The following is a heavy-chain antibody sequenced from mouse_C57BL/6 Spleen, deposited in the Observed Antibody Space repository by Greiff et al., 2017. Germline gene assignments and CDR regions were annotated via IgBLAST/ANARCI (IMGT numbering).Heavy chain of an antibody. V-gene: IGHV1-42*01. CDR2: INPSTGGT. Sequence: VQLKESGPELVKPGASVKISCKASGYSFTGYYMNWVKQSPEKSLEWIGEINPSTGGTTYNQKFKAKATLTVDKSSSTAYMQLKSLTSEDSAVYYCARGYGNYWGQGTTLTVSS. J-gene: IGHJ2*01. D-gene: IGHD2-1*01. CDR1: GYSFTGYY. CDR3: ARGYGNY.